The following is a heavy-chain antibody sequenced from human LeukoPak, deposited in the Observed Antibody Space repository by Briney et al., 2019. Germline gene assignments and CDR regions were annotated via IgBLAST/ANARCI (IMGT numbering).Heavy chain of an antibody. V-gene: IGHV3-21*01. CDR1: GFTFSSYS. CDR2: ISSSSSYI. Sequence: EGSLRLSCAASGFTFSSYSTNWVRQAPGKGLEWFSSISSSSSYIYYADSVKGRFTISRDNAKNSLYLQMNSLRAADTAVYYCARVDIVVVPAARPEYWGQGTLVTVSS. D-gene: IGHD2-2*01. J-gene: IGHJ4*02. CDR3: ARVDIVVVPAARPEY.